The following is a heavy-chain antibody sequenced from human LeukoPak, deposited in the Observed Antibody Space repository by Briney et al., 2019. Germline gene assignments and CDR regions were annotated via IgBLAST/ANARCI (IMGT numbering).Heavy chain of an antibody. J-gene: IGHJ4*02. Sequence: GGSLRLSCAASGFTFSSYGMSWVRQAPGKGLEWVSAISGSGGSTYYADSVEGRFTISRDNSKNTLYLQMNSLRAEDTAVYYCAEGIWQWLVQAPFDYWGQGTLVTVSS. D-gene: IGHD6-19*01. CDR2: ISGSGGST. CDR1: GFTFSSYG. CDR3: AEGIWQWLVQAPFDY. V-gene: IGHV3-23*01.